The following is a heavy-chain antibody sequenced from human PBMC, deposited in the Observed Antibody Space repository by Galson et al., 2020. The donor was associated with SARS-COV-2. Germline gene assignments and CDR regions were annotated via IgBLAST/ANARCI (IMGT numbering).Heavy chain of an antibody. J-gene: IGHJ4*02. V-gene: IGHV4-39*02. CDR3: ARRGESVAWVD. Sequence: SETLSLTCAVSGGSVSNRSYYWGWIRQSPGKGLEWIGSIYYSGTTAYNPSLRSRVTISVDTSKNHFSLNVTSVTAADTAVYYCARRGESVAWVDGGQGTLGIVSS. CDR2: IYYSGTT. CDR1: GGSVSNRSYY. D-gene: IGHD1-26*01.